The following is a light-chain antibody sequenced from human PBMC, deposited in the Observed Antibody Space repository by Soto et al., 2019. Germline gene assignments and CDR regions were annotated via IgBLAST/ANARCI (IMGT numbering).Light chain of an antibody. CDR3: HQYGSSPT. V-gene: IGKV3-20*01. J-gene: IGKJ1*01. CDR1: QSLSSSY. Sequence: EIVLTHSPGTLSLSPGERATLSCRASQSLSSSYLAWYQQKPGQAPRLLIYGACSRATGIPDRFSGSGSGTDFTLIISRLEPEDFAVYYCHQYGSSPTFGQGTKVEIK. CDR2: GAC.